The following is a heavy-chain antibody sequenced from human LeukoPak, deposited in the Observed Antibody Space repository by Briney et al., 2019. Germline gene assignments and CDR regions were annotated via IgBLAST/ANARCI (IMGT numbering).Heavy chain of an antibody. CDR3: ARAYYYDSSGSGY. V-gene: IGHV1-2*02. CDR1: GYTFTGYY. J-gene: IGHJ4*02. Sequence: ASVKVSCKASGYTFTGYYMHWVRQAPGQRLEWMGWINPNSGGTNYAQKFQGRVTMTRDTSISTAYMELSRLRSDDTAVYYCARAYYYDSSGSGYWGQGTLVTVSS. CDR2: INPNSGGT. D-gene: IGHD3-22*01.